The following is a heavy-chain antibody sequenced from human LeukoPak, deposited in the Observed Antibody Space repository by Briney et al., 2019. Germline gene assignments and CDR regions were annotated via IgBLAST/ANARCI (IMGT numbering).Heavy chain of an antibody. V-gene: IGHV3-53*05. CDR2: IYSGGST. D-gene: IGHD1-26*01. J-gene: IGHJ4*02. CDR1: GFTVRSSY. Sequence: GGSLRLSCAASGFTVRSSYMSWVRQAPGKGLEWVSLIYSGGSTYYADSVKGRFTISRDNSKNTLYLQMKSLRTEDTAVYFCARSWKLLQNFDSWGQGTLVTVSS. CDR3: ARSWKLLQNFDS.